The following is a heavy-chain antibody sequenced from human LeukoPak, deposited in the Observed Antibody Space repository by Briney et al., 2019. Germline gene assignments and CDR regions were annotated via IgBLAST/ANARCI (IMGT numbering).Heavy chain of an antibody. CDR1: GFTFSSYA. CDR2: ISGRGSST. CDR3: ARDGQYSSSAGDFDY. V-gene: IGHV3-23*01. Sequence: PGGSLRLSCAASGFTFSSYAMTWVRQAPGKGLEWASGISGRGSSTYYADSVKGRFTISRDDSKNTLYLQMNSLRAEDTAIYYCARDGQYSSSAGDFDYWGQGTLVTVSS. J-gene: IGHJ4*02. D-gene: IGHD6-6*01.